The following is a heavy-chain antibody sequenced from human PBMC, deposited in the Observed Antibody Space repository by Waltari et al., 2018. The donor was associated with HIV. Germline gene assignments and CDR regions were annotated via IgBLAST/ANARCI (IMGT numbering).Heavy chain of an antibody. V-gene: IGHV3-49*04. J-gene: IGHJ4*02. CDR1: GFNFGDYA. CDR3: TRGGRGGWLSRDDFDC. CDR2: IRSKAYGGTT. Sequence: EVQLVESGGGLVQPGRSLRLSCTGSGFNFGDYAMSWVRQAPGKGLEWVGFIRSKAYGGTTEYGASVEGRVTISRDDFRSIAYLQMNSLKSEDTAMYYCTRGGRGGWLSRDDFDCWGQGTLVTVSS. D-gene: IGHD3-22*01.